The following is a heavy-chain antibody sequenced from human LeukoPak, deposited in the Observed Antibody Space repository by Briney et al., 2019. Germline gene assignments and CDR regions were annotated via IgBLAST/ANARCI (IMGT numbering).Heavy chain of an antibody. CDR2: IYYSGST. CDR1: GGSISSSSYY. CDR3: ARVLGYCSSSSCYGWFDP. Sequence: PSETLSLTCTVSGGSISSSSYYWGWIRQPPGKGLEWIGSIYYSGSTYYNPSLKSRVTISVDTSKNQFSLKLSSVTAADTAVYYCARVLGYCSSSSCYGWFDPWGQGTLVTVSS. V-gene: IGHV4-39*01. J-gene: IGHJ5*02. D-gene: IGHD2-2*01.